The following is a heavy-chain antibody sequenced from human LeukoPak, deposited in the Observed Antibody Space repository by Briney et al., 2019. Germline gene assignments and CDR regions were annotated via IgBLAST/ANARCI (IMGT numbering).Heavy chain of an antibody. D-gene: IGHD2-21*01. V-gene: IGHV1-69*13. J-gene: IGHJ4*02. Sequence: SVKVSCKASGGTFSSYAISWVRQAPGQGLEWMGGIIPIFGTANYAQKFQGRVTITADESTSTAYMELSSLRSDDTAVYYCASLGDYYFDYWGQGTLVTVSS. CDR1: GGTFSSYA. CDR3: ASLGDYYFDY. CDR2: IIPIFGTA.